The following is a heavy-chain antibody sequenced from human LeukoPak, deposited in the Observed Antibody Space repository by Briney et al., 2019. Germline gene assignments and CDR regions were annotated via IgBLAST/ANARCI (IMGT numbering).Heavy chain of an antibody. J-gene: IGHJ4*02. CDR3: AKDPEYSSSWSFDY. V-gene: IGHV3-23*01. CDR2: ISGSGGST. D-gene: IGHD6-13*01. CDR1: GFTFSSYA. Sequence: PGGSLRLSCAASGFTFSSYAMSWVRQAPGQGLEWVSAISGSGGSTYYADSVKGRFTISRDNSKNTLYLQMNSLRAEDTAVYYCAKDPEYSSSWSFDYWGQGTLATVSS.